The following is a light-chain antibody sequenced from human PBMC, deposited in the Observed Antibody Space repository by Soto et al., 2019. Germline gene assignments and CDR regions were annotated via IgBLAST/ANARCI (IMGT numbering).Light chain of an antibody. J-gene: IGKJ2*01. V-gene: IGKV3-20*01. Sequence: EIVLTQSPGTLSLSPGERATLSCRASQFFGSTYLAWYQQKPGQAPRLLIFSASSRAAGIPDRFSGRASGTDFTLTISRLEPEDFAVYYCQQYGTSPGTFGQGTRLEIK. CDR3: QQYGTSPGT. CDR1: QFFGSTY. CDR2: SAS.